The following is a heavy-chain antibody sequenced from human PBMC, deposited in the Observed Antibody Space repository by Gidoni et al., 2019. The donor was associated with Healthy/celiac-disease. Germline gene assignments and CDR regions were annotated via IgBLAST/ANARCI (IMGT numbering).Heavy chain of an antibody. D-gene: IGHD3-22*01. CDR2: IYYSGST. V-gene: IGHV4-31*03. CDR1: GGSIRSGGYY. CDR3: ARWGGGSSWSYYYDSSGLYYFDY. J-gene: IGHJ4*02. Sequence: QVQLQESGPGLVKPSQTLSLTCTVPGGSIRSGGYYWSWIRQHPGKGLEWIWYIYYSGSTYYNPSLKSRVTISVDTSKNQFSLKLSSVTAADTAVYYCARWGGGSSWSYYYDSSGLYYFDYWGQGTLVTVSS.